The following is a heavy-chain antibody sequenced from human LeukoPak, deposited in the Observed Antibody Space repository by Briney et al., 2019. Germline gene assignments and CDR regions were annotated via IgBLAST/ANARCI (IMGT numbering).Heavy chain of an antibody. V-gene: IGHV4-39*07. J-gene: IGHJ6*02. Sequence: SETLSLTCAVSGGSISSSSYYWGWIRQPPGKELEWIGSIYSGGSSYYNPSLKSRVTISVDTSNNQFSLKVNSVTAADTAVYYCARDAGHQLSRRNYYAMDVWGQGTTVTVSS. CDR1: GGSISSSSYY. CDR3: ARDAGHQLSRRNYYAMDV. CDR2: IYSGGSS. D-gene: IGHD1-1*01.